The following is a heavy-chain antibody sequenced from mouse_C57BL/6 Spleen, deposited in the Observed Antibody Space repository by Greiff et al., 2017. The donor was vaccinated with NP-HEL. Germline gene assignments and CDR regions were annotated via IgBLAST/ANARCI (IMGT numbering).Heavy chain of an antibody. CDR1: GYTFTSYW. J-gene: IGHJ3*01. Sequence: QVQLQQPGAELVRPGSSVKLSCKASGYTFTSYWMHWVKQRPIQGLEWIGNIDPSDSETHYNQKFKDKATLTVDKSSSTAYMQLSSLTSEDSAVYYCAREGDGYLTWFAYWGQGTLVTVSA. CDR2: IDPSDSET. D-gene: IGHD2-3*01. V-gene: IGHV1-52*01. CDR3: AREGDGYLTWFAY.